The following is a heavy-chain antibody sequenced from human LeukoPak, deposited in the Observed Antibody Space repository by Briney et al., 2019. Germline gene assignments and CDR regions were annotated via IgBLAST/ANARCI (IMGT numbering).Heavy chain of an antibody. D-gene: IGHD4-23*01. J-gene: IGHJ4*02. Sequence: SEALSLTCTVSGGSISSYYWSWIRQPPGKGLEWIGYIYYSGSTNYNPSLKSRVTISVDTSKNQFSLKLSSVTAADTAVYYCAVLTTVVRGHYFDYWGQGTLVTVSS. CDR2: IYYSGST. CDR1: GGSISSYY. V-gene: IGHV4-59*01. CDR3: AVLTTVVRGHYFDY.